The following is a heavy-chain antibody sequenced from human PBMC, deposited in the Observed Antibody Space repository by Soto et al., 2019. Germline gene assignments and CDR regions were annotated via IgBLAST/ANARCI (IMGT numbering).Heavy chain of an antibody. D-gene: IGHD3-10*01. Sequence: QVQLQESGPGLVKPSETLSLSCTVSGGSISSYYWSWFRQSPGKRMEWIGYVHHSWGSSYNPSLQSRVAISLDTSNMQFTLKATSVTATDAAVYYCARQGFGPLHGLVDVWGQGTTVTVSS. CDR2: VHHSWGS. CDR1: GGSISSYY. V-gene: IGHV4-59*08. CDR3: ARQGFGPLHGLVDV. J-gene: IGHJ6*02.